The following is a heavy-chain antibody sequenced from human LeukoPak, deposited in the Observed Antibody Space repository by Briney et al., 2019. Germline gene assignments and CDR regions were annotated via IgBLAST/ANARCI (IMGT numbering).Heavy chain of an antibody. CDR2: INAANGNT. D-gene: IGHD2-21*01. Sequence: ASVKVSCKASGYTFTTYAMHWVRESPGQRREGMGWINAANGNTKYSQKFQARVSTTSDTSASTAYMELSSLRSEHTAVYYCASGIIVVVAYPPVIWGQGTLVTVSS. V-gene: IGHV1-3*01. CDR3: ASGIIVVVAYPPVI. CDR1: GYTFTTYA. J-gene: IGHJ4*02.